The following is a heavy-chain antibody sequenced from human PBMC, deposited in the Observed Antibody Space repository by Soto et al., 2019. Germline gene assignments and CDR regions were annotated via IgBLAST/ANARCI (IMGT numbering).Heavy chain of an antibody. V-gene: IGHV1-69*13. CDR3: ARGPLDYDSSGYEYFQH. CDR1: GGTFSSYA. D-gene: IGHD3-22*01. CDR2: IIPIFGTA. Sequence: ASVKVSCKASGGTFSSYAISWVRQAPGQGLEWMGGIIPIFGTANYAQKFQGRVTITADESTSTAYMELSSLRSEDTAAYYCARGPLDYDSSGYEYFQHWGQGTLVTVSS. J-gene: IGHJ1*01.